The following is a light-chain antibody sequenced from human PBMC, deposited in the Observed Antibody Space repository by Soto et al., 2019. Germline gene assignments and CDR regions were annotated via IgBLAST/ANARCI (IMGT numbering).Light chain of an antibody. CDR2: GAS. J-gene: IGKJ2*01. CDR1: QSISNS. V-gene: IGKV1-39*01. CDR3: QQSYSSPYN. Sequence: DIQMTQSPSSLSASVGDRVTITCRASQSISNSLNWYQQKPGKAPKLLIYGASSLQSGVPSRFSGSGSGTDFTLTVTILQPEDLATYYCQQSYSSPYNFGQGSKLEI.